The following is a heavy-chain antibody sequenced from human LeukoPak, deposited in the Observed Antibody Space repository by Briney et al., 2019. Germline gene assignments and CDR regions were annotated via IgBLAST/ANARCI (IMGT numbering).Heavy chain of an antibody. CDR1: GFSFDGFG. V-gene: IGHV3-43*02. Sequence: PGGSLRLSCAGSGFSFDGFGMHWVRQRPGKGLEWVSLISGDGGTTHYADSVRGRFTISRDNSKNYIYLQMNSLRTDDTALYYCPKDSPYSARVFDCWGQGTLVTVSS. D-gene: IGHD5-12*01. CDR2: ISGDGGTT. CDR3: PKDSPYSARVFDC. J-gene: IGHJ4*02.